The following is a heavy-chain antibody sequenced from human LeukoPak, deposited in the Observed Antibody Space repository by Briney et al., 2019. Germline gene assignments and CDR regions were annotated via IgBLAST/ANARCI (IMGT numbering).Heavy chain of an antibody. Sequence: PSETLSLTCTVSGGSISSGDYYWSWIRQPPGKGLEWIGYIYYSGSTYYNPSLKSRVTISVDTSKNQFSLKLSSVNAADTAVYYCARDKGGPWSTLVFDPWGQGTLVTVSS. J-gene: IGHJ5*02. CDR2: IYYSGST. V-gene: IGHV4-30-4*01. CDR1: GGSISSGDYY. D-gene: IGHD3-3*01. CDR3: ARDKGGPWSTLVFDP.